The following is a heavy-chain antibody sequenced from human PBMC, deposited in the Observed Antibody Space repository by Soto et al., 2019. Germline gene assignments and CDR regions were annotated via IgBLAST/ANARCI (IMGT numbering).Heavy chain of an antibody. J-gene: IGHJ4*02. Sequence: PSETLSLTCTVSGGSISSYYWSWIRQPPGKGLEWIGYIYYSGSTNYNPSLKSRVTISVDTSKNQFSLKLSSVTAADTAVYYCARHSGYGDLDYWGQGTLVTVSS. CDR1: GGSISSYY. V-gene: IGHV4-59*08. D-gene: IGHD5-12*01. CDR2: IYYSGST. CDR3: ARHSGYGDLDY.